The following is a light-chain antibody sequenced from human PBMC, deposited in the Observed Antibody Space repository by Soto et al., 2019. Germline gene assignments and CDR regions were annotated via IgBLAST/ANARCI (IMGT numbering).Light chain of an antibody. J-gene: IGKJ4*01. CDR2: AAS. CDR1: QDISSW. V-gene: IGKV1-12*01. CDR3: QQGDSFPFT. Sequence: DIPMTQSPSSVSASVGDRVTITCRASQDISSWVAWYQQKPGKAPKLLISAASSLQSGVQRRFSGSGSGTDFTLIISSLQPEDFATYFCQQGDSFPFTFGGGTKVEIK.